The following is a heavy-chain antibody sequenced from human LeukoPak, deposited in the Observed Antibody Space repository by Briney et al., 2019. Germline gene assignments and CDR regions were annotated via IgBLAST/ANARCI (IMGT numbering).Heavy chain of an antibody. CDR1: GFTFSSYA. V-gene: IGHV4-34*01. CDR2: IDHRGDT. CDR3: ARLDTSIAVAGY. Sequence: GSLRLSCAASGFTFSSYAMSWVRQSPGKGLEWIAEIDHRGDTNYNPSVKSRVTISVDTSKNQFSLKVRSLSAADTAVYYCARLDTSIAVAGYWGQGTLVTVSS. J-gene: IGHJ4*02. D-gene: IGHD6-19*01.